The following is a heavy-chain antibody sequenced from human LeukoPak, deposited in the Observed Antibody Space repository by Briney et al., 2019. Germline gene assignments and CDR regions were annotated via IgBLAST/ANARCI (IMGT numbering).Heavy chain of an antibody. D-gene: IGHD3-10*01. CDR3: ARGSYYGSGSYVLDFDY. CDR1: GGSFSGYY. CDR2: INHSGST. Sequence: SETLSLTCAVYGGSFSGYYWSWIRQPPGKGLEWIGEINHSGSTNYNPSLKSRVTIPVDTSKNQSSLKLSSVTAADTAVYYCARGSYYGSGSYVLDFDYWGQGTLVSVSS. J-gene: IGHJ4*02. V-gene: IGHV4-34*01.